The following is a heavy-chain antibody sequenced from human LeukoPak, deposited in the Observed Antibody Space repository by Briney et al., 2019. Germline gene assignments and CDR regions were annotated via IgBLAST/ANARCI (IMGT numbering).Heavy chain of an antibody. V-gene: IGHV4-39*01. CDR1: GGSISSSSYY. CDR3: ARYFEGPPYYDSSGYPIH. CDR2: IYYSGST. Sequence: PSGTLSLTCTVSGGSISSSSYYWGWIRQPPGKGLEWIGSIYYSGSTYYNPSLKSRVTISVDTSKNQFSLKLSSVTAADTAVYYCARYFEGPPYYDSSGYPIHWGQGTLVTVSS. D-gene: IGHD3-22*01. J-gene: IGHJ4*02.